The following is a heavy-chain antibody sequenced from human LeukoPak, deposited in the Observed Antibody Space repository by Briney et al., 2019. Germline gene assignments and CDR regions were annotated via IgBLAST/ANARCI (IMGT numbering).Heavy chain of an antibody. CDR3: ARDLYGSKNFDY. J-gene: IGHJ4*02. CDR2: ISSSSSYI. Sequence: GGSLRLSVAASGFTFSSYSMNWVRQAPGKGLEWVSSISSSSSYIYYADSVKGRFTISRDNAKNSLYLQMNSLRAEDTAVYYCARDLYGSKNFDYWGQGTLVTVSS. CDR1: GFTFSSYS. D-gene: IGHD4-23*01. V-gene: IGHV3-21*01.